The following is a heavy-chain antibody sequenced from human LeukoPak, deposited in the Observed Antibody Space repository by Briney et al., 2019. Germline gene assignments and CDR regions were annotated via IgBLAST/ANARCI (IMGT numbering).Heavy chain of an antibody. CDR3: ARQVSTRYDFWSGYYGDTYYFDY. J-gene: IGHJ4*02. CDR1: GGSFSGYY. D-gene: IGHD3-3*01. Sequence: PSETLSLTCAVYGGSFSGYYWSWIRQPPGKGLEWIGYIYYSGSTNYNPSLKSRVTISVDTSKNQFSLKLSSVTAADTAVYYCARQVSTRYDFWSGYYGDTYYFDYWGQGTLVTVS. CDR2: IYYSGST. V-gene: IGHV4-59*08.